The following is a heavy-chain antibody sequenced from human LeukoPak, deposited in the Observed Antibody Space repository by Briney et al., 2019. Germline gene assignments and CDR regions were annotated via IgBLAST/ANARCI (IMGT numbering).Heavy chain of an antibody. Sequence: SETLSLTCAVYGGSFSGYYWSWIRQPPGKGLEWIGEINHSGSTNYNPSVKSRVTISVDTSKNQFSLKLSSVTAADTAVYYCARALRGSGYYYYYYMDVWGKGTTVTVSS. V-gene: IGHV4-34*01. J-gene: IGHJ6*03. CDR1: GGSFSGYY. CDR2: INHSGST. CDR3: ARALRGSGYYYYYYMDV. D-gene: IGHD3-10*01.